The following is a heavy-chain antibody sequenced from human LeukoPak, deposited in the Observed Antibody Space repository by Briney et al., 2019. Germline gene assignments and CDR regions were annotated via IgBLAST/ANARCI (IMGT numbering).Heavy chain of an antibody. J-gene: IGHJ5*02. Sequence: SETLSLTCTVSGGSINSYYWSWIRQPPGKGLEWIGYIYTSGSTNYNPSLKSRVTISVDTSKNQFSLKLSSVTAADTAVYYCALLSGYSSSWYVFGWFDPWGQGTLVTVSS. CDR3: ALLSGYSSSWYVFGWFDP. CDR2: IYTSGST. CDR1: GGSINSYY. V-gene: IGHV4-4*09. D-gene: IGHD6-13*01.